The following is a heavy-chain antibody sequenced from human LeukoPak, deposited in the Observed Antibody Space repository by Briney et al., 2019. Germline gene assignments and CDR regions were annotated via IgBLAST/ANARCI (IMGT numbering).Heavy chain of an antibody. Sequence: SQTLSLTFTISGDSVSSNSAAWNWLRHSPSRGLEWLGRTYYRSKWSNDYALSVKGRITINPDTAKNQFSLQLKYVTPEDTAVYYCASIVGQQRDSWGQGTLVTVSS. CDR1: GDSVSSNSAA. D-gene: IGHD6-13*01. CDR3: ASIVGQQRDS. CDR2: TYYRSKWSN. V-gene: IGHV6-1*01. J-gene: IGHJ4*02.